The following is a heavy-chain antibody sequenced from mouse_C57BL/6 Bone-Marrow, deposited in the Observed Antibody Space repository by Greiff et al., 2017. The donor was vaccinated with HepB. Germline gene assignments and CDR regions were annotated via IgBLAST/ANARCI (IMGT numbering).Heavy chain of an antibody. D-gene: IGHD1-1*01. CDR2: ISNLAYSI. Sequence: DVMLVESGGGLVQPGGSLKLSCAASGFTFSDYGMAWVRQAPRKGPEWVAFISNLAYSIYYADTVTGRFTISRENAKNTLYLEMSSLRSEDTAMYYCARHYYGSSYDAMDHWGQGTSVTVSS. CDR3: ARHYYGSSYDAMDH. J-gene: IGHJ4*01. CDR1: GFTFSDYG. V-gene: IGHV5-15*01.